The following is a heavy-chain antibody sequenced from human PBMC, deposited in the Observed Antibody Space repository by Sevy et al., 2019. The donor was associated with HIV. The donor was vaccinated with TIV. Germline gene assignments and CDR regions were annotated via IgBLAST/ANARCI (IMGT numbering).Heavy chain of an antibody. J-gene: IGHJ4*02. CDR3: ARDLASGSFFSLYFDY. Sequence: GGSLRLSCAASGLNVSDYFMSWIRQAPGKRPEWVSYISSSGTIIYYADSVKGRFTISRDKAKNSLYLQMNSLRAEDTAIYYCARDLASGSFFSLYFDYWGQRTLVTVSS. CDR2: ISSSGTII. V-gene: IGHV3-11*01. D-gene: IGHD3-10*01. CDR1: GLNVSDYF.